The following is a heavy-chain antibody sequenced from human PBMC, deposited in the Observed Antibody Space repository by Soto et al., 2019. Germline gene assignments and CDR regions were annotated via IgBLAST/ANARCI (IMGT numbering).Heavy chain of an antibody. CDR3: AKALTRVFFYDY. J-gene: IGHJ4*02. CDR2: ISGSGGST. CDR1: GFTFSSYA. Sequence: GGSLRLSCAASGFTFSSYAMSWVRQAPGKGLEWVSAISGSGGSTYYADSAKGRFTISRDNSKNTLYLQMNSLRAEDTAVYYCAKALTRVFFYDYWGQGTLVTVSS. D-gene: IGHD2-21*02. V-gene: IGHV3-23*01.